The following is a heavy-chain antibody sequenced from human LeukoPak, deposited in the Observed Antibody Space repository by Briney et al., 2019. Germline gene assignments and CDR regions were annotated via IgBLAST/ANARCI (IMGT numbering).Heavy chain of an antibody. CDR3: ARDRDHAFDS. D-gene: IGHD1-14*01. Sequence: PGGSLRLSCVASGFTCSDYSMNWVRQAPGKGLEWVAYIGGSSRSIDYADSVKGRFTISRDNAKNSVYLQMSSLRDEDTAVYTCARDRDHAFDSWGQGTLVTVSS. CDR1: GFTCSDYS. V-gene: IGHV3-48*02. J-gene: IGHJ4*02. CDR2: IGGSSRSI.